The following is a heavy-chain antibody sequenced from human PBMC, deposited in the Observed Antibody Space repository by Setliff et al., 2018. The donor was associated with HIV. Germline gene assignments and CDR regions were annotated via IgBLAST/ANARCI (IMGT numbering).Heavy chain of an antibody. J-gene: IGHJ6*03. D-gene: IGHD6-13*01. V-gene: IGHV4-59*01. CDR1: GGSISNYY. CDR3: LRQQLDGFRYKYYYMDV. CDR2: IHHSGST. Sequence: KPSETLSLTCIVSGGSISNYYWGWIRQSPGKGLEWIGFIHHSGSTNYNPSLESRVTISLDTANNHFSLNLRSVTAADTAVYYCLRQQLDGFRYKYYYMDVWGKGTTVTVSS.